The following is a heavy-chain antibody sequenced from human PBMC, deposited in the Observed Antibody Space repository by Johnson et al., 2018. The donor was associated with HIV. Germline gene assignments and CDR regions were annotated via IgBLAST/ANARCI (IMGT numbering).Heavy chain of an antibody. CDR3: ARGRAGGAFDI. Sequence: VQLVESGGGLVQPGGSLRLSCAASGFTFSSYDMHWVRQAKGKGLEWVSAIGTAGDTYYPGSVKGRFTISRENAKHSLYLQMNSLRAGDTAVYYCARGRAGGAFDIWGQGTMVTVSS. D-gene: IGHD3-10*01. CDR1: GFTFSSYD. CDR2: IGTAGDT. J-gene: IGHJ3*02. V-gene: IGHV3-13*01.